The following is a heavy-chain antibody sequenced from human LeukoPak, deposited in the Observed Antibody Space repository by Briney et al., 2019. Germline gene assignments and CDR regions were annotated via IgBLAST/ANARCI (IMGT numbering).Heavy chain of an antibody. Sequence: GGSLRLSCAASEFTFSSYSMNWVRQAPGKGLEWVSYITNSGSSKSYADSVRGRFTISRDNTKNSLYLQMNGLRAEDTAVYYCARGPNSNWSGLDFWGQGTLLTVSS. J-gene: IGHJ4*02. CDR2: ITNSGSSK. CDR3: ARGPNSNWSGLDF. D-gene: IGHD6-6*01. V-gene: IGHV3-48*01. CDR1: EFTFSSYS.